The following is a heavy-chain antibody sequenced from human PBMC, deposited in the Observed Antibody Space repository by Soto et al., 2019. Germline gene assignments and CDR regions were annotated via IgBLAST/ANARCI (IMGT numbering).Heavy chain of an antibody. Sequence: QVQLVESGGGVVQPGRSLRLSCAASGFTFSSYGMHWVRQAPGKGLEWVAVIWYDGSNKYYADSVKGRFTISRDNSKNTLYLQRNSLRAEDTAVYYCARETGYSSSWNYFDYWGQGTLVTVSS. D-gene: IGHD6-6*01. J-gene: IGHJ4*02. CDR2: IWYDGSNK. CDR3: ARETGYSSSWNYFDY. V-gene: IGHV3-33*01. CDR1: GFTFSSYG.